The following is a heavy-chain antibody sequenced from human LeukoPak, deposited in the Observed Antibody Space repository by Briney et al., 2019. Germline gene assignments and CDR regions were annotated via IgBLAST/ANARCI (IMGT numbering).Heavy chain of an antibody. CDR3: ARDGMAVAVGYFDL. CDR2: TYYRSKWYN. CDR1: GDSVSSNSAT. J-gene: IGHJ2*01. V-gene: IGHV6-1*01. D-gene: IGHD6-19*01. Sequence: SQTLSLTCAISGDSVSSNSATWNWIRQSPSRGLEWLGRTYYRSKWYNDYAASVKSRITIKPDTSKNQFSRQLNSVTPEDTAVYYCARDGMAVAVGYFDLWGRGTLVTVSS.